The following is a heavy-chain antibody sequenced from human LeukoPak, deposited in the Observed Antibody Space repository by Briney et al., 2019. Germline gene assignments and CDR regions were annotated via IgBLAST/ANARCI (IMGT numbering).Heavy chain of an antibody. CDR1: GFNFSSYS. V-gene: IGHV3-21*01. J-gene: IGHJ3*02. CDR2: ISSSSSYI. Sequence: GGSLRLSCAASGFNFSSYSMNWVRQAPGKGLEWVSSISSSSSYIYYAGSVKGRFTISRDNAKNSLYQQMNSLRAEDTAVYYCARVPSGIGVSDAFDIWGQGTMVTVSS. D-gene: IGHD3-3*01. CDR3: ARVPSGIGVSDAFDI.